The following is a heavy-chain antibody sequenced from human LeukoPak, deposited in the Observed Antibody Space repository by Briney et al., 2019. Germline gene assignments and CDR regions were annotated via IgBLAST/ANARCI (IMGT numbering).Heavy chain of an antibody. D-gene: IGHD3-22*01. V-gene: IGHV3-48*03. CDR3: ARDTNYYDSSGDAFDY. CDR1: GFTFSSYE. Sequence: PGGSLRLSCAASGFTFSSYEMNWVRQAPGKGLKGVSYISSSGSTIYYADSVRGRFTISRDNAKNSLYLQMNSLRAEDTAVYYCARDTNYYDSSGDAFDYWGQGTLVTVSS. J-gene: IGHJ4*02. CDR2: ISSSGSTI.